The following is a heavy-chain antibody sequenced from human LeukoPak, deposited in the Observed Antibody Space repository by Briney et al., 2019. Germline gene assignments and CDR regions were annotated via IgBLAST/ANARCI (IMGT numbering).Heavy chain of an antibody. Sequence: PGGSQRLSCAASGFIFSSYGMHWARQAPGKGLEWVAVIWSDGSNKYYADSVKGRFTISRDNSKNMLYLEMNSLRAEDTAVYYCARDIEDASGREGEPDTFDIWGQGTMVTVSS. CDR2: IWSDGSNK. V-gene: IGHV3-33*01. CDR3: ARDIEDASGREGEPDTFDI. D-gene: IGHD3-10*01. J-gene: IGHJ3*02. CDR1: GFIFSSYG.